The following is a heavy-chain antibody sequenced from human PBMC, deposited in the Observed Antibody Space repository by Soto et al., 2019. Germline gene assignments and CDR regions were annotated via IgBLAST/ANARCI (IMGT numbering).Heavy chain of an antibody. CDR3: ARGSLVRGGYDSIPPQFDY. D-gene: IGHD5-12*01. J-gene: IGHJ4*02. V-gene: IGHV4-34*01. Sequence: SETLSLTCAVYGGSFSGYYWSWIRQPPGKGLEWIGEINHSGSTNYNPSLKSRVTISVDTSKNQFSLKLSSVTAADTAVYYCARGSLVRGGYDSIPPQFDYWGQGTLVTVSS. CDR1: GGSFSGYY. CDR2: INHSGST.